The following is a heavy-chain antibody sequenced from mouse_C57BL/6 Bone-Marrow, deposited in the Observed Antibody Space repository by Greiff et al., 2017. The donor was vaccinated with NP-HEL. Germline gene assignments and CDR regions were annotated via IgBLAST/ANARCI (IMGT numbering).Heavy chain of an antibody. Sequence: EVQLQQSGAELVRPGASVKLSCTVSGFNIKDDYMHWVKQRPEQGLEWIGWIDPGNGDTDYASKFQGKATFTADTASNTAYLQLSSLTSEDTAVYYGTTGGSSPYAMDYWGQGTSVTVSS. V-gene: IGHV14-4*01. D-gene: IGHD1-1*01. CDR3: TTGGSSPYAMDY. J-gene: IGHJ4*01. CDR1: GFNIKDDY. CDR2: IDPGNGDT.